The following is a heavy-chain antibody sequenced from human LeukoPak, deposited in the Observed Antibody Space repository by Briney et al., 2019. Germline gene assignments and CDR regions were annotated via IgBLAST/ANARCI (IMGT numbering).Heavy chain of an antibody. CDR2: INSGSTTI. CDR1: GFIFSSYS. CDR3: ARDSPRLSY. J-gene: IGHJ4*02. V-gene: IGHV3-48*01. Sequence: QPGRSLRLSCEASGFIFSSYSMNWVRQAPGKGLEWISKINSGSTTIYYKDSVRGRFTISRDNAKNSLSLQMNNLRVEDTAVYYCARDSPRLSYWGQGTLVTVSS.